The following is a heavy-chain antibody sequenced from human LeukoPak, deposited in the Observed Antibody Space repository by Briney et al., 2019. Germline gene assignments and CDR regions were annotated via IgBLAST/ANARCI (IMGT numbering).Heavy chain of an antibody. Sequence: GGSLRLSCAASGFTFSSYAMSWVRQAPGKGLEWVSAISGSGGSTYYADSVKGRFTISGDNSKNTLYLQMNSLSAEDTPVYYCAIGGLYHYSGTSGDYWGQGTLVTVSS. CDR3: AIGGLYHYSGTSGDY. V-gene: IGHV3-23*01. D-gene: IGHD1-26*01. J-gene: IGHJ4*02. CDR2: ISGSGGST. CDR1: GFTFSSYA.